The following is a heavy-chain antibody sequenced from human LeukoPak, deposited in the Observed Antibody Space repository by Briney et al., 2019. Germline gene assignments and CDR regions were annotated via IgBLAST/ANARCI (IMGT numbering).Heavy chain of an antibody. D-gene: IGHD6-13*01. J-gene: IGHJ3*02. CDR1: GFTFSSYW. Sequence: GGSLRLSCTASGFTFSSYWMSWVRQAPGKGLEWVANIKQDGSEKYYVDSVKGRFTISRDNAKNSLYLQMNSLRAEDTAVYYCASPSDSSSWLTGAFDIWGQGTMVTVSS. V-gene: IGHV3-7*01. CDR2: IKQDGSEK. CDR3: ASPSDSSSWLTGAFDI.